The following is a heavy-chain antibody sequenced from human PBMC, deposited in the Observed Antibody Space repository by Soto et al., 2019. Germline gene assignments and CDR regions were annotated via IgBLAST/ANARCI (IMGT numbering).Heavy chain of an antibody. CDR2: IYYPGST. CDR3: ARDLWFGESNYGMDV. Sequence: QVHLQESGPGLVKPSETLSLTCSVSGGSISSGGYYWSWMRQHPGKGLEWIGNIYYPGSTDYNSSLKSRIALSVDTSKNQCSLTLNSVTAADTAVYYCARDLWFGESNYGMDVWGQGTTVTVSS. J-gene: IGHJ6*02. V-gene: IGHV4-31*03. D-gene: IGHD3-10*01. CDR1: GGSISSGGYY.